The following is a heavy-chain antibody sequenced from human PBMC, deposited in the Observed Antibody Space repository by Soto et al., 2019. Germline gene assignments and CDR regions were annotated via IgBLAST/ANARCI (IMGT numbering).Heavy chain of an antibody. J-gene: IGHJ4*02. CDR2: ISGSGGHT. Sequence: EVQLLESGGHVVQPGESLRLSCTGSGFSFFSYAMSWVRQAPGKGLEWVSTISGSGGHTYYADSVKGRFVVSRDNDKNTVYLHMSSLTGEDTAVYFCARDSSAWPNYFDSWGQGIQVTVSS. CDR3: ARDSSAWPNYFDS. V-gene: IGHV3-23*01. D-gene: IGHD6-19*01. CDR1: GFSFFSYA.